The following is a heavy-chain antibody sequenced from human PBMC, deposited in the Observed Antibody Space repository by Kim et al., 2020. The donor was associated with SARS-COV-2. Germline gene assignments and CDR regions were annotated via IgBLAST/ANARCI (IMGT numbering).Heavy chain of an antibody. V-gene: IGHV3-66*01. J-gene: IGHJ6*02. CDR2: IYSGGST. Sequence: GGSLRLSCAASGFTVSSNYMSWVRQAPGKGLEWVSVIYSGGSTYYADSVKGRFTISRDNSKNTLYLQMNSLRAEDTAVYYCARDPGDYPTPYGGNSAEWKYYYYYGMDVWGQGTTVTVSS. D-gene: IGHD4-17*01. CDR3: ARDPGDYPTPYGGNSAEWKYYYYYGMDV. CDR1: GFTVSSNY.